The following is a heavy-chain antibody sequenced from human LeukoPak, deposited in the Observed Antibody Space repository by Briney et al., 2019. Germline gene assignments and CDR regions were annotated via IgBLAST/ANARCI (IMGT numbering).Heavy chain of an antibody. D-gene: IGHD5-18*01. J-gene: IGHJ6*02. CDR3: AREVKLWSTGSRNGYYYGMDV. V-gene: IGHV6-1*01. CDR1: GDSVSSNSAA. Sequence: SQTLSLTCAISGDSVSSNSAAWNWIRQSPSRGLEWLGRTYYRSKWYNDYAVSVKSRITINPDTSKNQFSLQLNSVTPEDTAVYYCAREVKLWSTGSRNGYYYGMDVWGQGTTVTVSS. CDR2: TYYRSKWYN.